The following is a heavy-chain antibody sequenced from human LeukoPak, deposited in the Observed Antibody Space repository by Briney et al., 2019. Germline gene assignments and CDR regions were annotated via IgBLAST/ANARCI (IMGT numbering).Heavy chain of an antibody. V-gene: IGHV3-30*03. J-gene: IGHJ6*04. CDR1: GFTFSSYG. CDR3: ARDTIGMDV. CDR2: ISYDGSNK. D-gene: IGHD5-24*01. Sequence: GGSLRLSCAASGFTFSSYGMHWVRQAPGKGLEWVAVISYDGSNKYYADSVKGRFTISRDNSKNTLYLQMNSLRAEDTVVYYCARDTIGMDVWGKGTTVTVSS.